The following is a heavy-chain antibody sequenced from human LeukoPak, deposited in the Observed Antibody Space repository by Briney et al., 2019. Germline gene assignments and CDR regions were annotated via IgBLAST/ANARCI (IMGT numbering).Heavy chain of an antibody. V-gene: IGHV3-23*01. CDR2: ISGSGVST. Sequence: PGGSLRLSCAASGFTFSSYAMSWVRQAPGKGLEWVSAISGSGVSTYYADSVKGRFTISRDNSKNTLYLQMNSLRAEDTAVYYCAKEENYGSGSYYNDYFDYWGQGTLVTVSS. CDR1: GFTFSSYA. CDR3: AKEENYGSGSYYNDYFDY. J-gene: IGHJ4*02. D-gene: IGHD3-10*01.